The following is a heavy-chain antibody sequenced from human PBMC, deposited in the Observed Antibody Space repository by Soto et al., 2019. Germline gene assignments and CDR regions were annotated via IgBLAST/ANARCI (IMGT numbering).Heavy chain of an antibody. CDR2: IYYSGST. D-gene: IGHD4-17*01. CDR3: ARQATVVTPHFDY. J-gene: IGHJ4*02. Sequence: QLQLQESGPGLVKPSETLSLTCTVSGGSISSSSYYWGWIRQPPGKGLEWIGSIYYSGSTYYNPSLKSRVTISVDTSKNQFSLKLSSVIAADTAVYYCARQATVVTPHFDYWGQGTLVTVSS. CDR1: GGSISSSSYY. V-gene: IGHV4-39*01.